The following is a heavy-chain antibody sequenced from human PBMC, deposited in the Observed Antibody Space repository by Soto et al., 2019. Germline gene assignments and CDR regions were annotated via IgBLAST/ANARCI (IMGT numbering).Heavy chain of an antibody. CDR1: GFTFSNYA. J-gene: IGHJ4*02. V-gene: IGHV3-30-3*01. CDR2: ISYDGSNK. Sequence: QVQLVESGGGVVQPGRSLRLSCAASGFTFSNYAMHLVLQAPGKGLEWVAVISYDGSNKYYADSVKGRFTISRDNSKNTVSLHMTILRAEGTAVYYCAGESSHSSSPYFDYRGPGTLVPVSS. D-gene: IGHD6-6*01. CDR3: AGESSHSSSPYFDY.